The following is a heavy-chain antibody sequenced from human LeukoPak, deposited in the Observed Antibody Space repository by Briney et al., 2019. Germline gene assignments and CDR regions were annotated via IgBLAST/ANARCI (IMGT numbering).Heavy chain of an antibody. D-gene: IGHD2-2*01. CDR1: GYTFTDYY. CDR3: ATSGVPAAMMNAFDN. J-gene: IGHJ3*02. CDR2: VDPEDGET. V-gene: IGHV1-69-2*01. Sequence: VKVSCKVSGYTFTDYYMHWVQQAPGKGLEWMGLVDPEDGETIYAEKFQGRVTITADTSTDTAYMELSSLRSEDTAVYYCATSGVPAAMMNAFDNWGQGTMVTVSS.